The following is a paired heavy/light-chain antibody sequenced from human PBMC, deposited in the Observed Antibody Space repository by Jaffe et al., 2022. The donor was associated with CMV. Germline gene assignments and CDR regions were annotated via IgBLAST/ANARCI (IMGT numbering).Light chain of an antibody. Sequence: SSELTQDPAVSVALGQTVRITCQGDSLKKYSASWYQQKPGQAPVLLTYGRNNRPSGIPDRFSGSASGDTASVTITGAQAEDEADYYCLSRDSSGNRFSVFGTGTRVTVL. J-gene: IGLJ1*01. V-gene: IGLV3-19*01. CDR2: GRN. CDR1: SLKKYS. CDR3: LSRDSSGNRFSV.
Heavy chain of an antibody. CDR3: AKGLWEIDY. CDR2: ISGTGIMT. J-gene: IGHJ4*02. V-gene: IGHV3-23*01. Sequence: EGQLLESGGGLVQPGGSLRLSCIASGFTSNNFGMSWVRQAPGKGLEWVSGISGTGIMTYYADSVRGRFSISRDSSDNIIYLQVSSLTVEDTAVYYCAKGLWEIDYWGQGTLVTVSS. CDR1: GFTSNNFG. D-gene: IGHD1-26*01.